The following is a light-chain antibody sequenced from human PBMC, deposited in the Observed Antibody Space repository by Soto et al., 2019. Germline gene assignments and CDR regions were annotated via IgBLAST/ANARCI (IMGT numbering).Light chain of an antibody. CDR1: SSNIGAGYD. Sequence: QSVLTQPPSVSGAPGQRVTISCTGSSSNIGAGYDVHWYQQLPGTAPKLLIYGNSNRPSGVPDRFSGSKSGTSASLAITGLQAEDADDYYCQSYDSSLDVVFGGGTKLTVL. CDR2: GNS. J-gene: IGLJ2*01. V-gene: IGLV1-40*01. CDR3: QSYDSSLDVV.